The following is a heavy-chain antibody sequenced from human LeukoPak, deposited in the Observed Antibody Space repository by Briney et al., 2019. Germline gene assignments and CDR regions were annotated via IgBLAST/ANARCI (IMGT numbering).Heavy chain of an antibody. J-gene: IGHJ4*02. Sequence: GGSLRLSCAASGFTFSNAWMSWVRQAPGKGLEWVGRIKSKTDGGTTDYAAPVKGRFTMSRDDSKNTLYLQINSLKTEDTAVYYCTTDLQRGYYFDYWGQGTLVTVSS. CDR1: GFTFSNAW. CDR3: TTDLQRGYYFDY. V-gene: IGHV3-15*01. CDR2: IKSKTDGGTT. D-gene: IGHD5-24*01.